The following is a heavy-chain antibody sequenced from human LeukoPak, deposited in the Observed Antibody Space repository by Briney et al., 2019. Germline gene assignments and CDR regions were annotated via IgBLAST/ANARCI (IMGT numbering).Heavy chain of an antibody. J-gene: IGHJ4*02. CDR1: GYTFTSYG. CDR3: AKWYSSGWYSEDYFDY. D-gene: IGHD6-19*01. V-gene: IGHV1-18*01. CDR2: ISAYNGNT. Sequence: ASVKVSCTASGYTFTSYGISWVRQAPGQGLEWMGWISAYNGNTNYAQKLQGRVTMTTDTSTSTAYMELRSLRSDDTAVYYCAKWYSSGWYSEDYFDYWGQGTLVTVSS.